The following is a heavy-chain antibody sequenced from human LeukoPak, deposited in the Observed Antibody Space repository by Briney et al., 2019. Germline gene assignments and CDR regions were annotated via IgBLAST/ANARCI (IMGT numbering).Heavy chain of an antibody. CDR2: ISGSGGST. D-gene: IGHD2-8*01. CDR3: ARRTVLLGYFDY. Sequence: GGSLRLSCAASGFTFSSYAMSWVRQAPGKGLEWVSAISGSGGSTYYADSLKGRFTISRDNSKNTLYLQMNSLRAEDTAVYYCARRTVLLGYFDYWGQGTLVTVSS. J-gene: IGHJ4*02. CDR1: GFTFSSYA. V-gene: IGHV3-23*01.